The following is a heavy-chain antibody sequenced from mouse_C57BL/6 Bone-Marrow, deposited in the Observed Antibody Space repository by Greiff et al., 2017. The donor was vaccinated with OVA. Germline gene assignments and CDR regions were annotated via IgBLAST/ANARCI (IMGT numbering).Heavy chain of an antibody. CDR1: GYTFTSYG. CDR3: ARGGLLRYDY. V-gene: IGHV1-81*01. J-gene: IGHJ2*01. CDR2: IYPRSGNT. Sequence: QVQLKQSGAELARPGASVKLSCKASGYTFTSYGISWVKQRPGQGLEWIGEIYPRSGNTYYNEKFKGKATLTADKSSSTAYMELRSLTSEDSAVYFCARGGLLRYDYWGQGTTLTVSS. D-gene: IGHD1-1*01.